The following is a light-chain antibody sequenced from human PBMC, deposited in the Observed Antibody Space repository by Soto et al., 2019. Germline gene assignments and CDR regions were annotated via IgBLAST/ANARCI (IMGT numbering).Light chain of an antibody. CDR1: SSNIGDNH. J-gene: IGLJ3*02. CDR3: GAWESSLSAWL. Sequence: QSVLTQPPSVSAAPGQKVTISCSGSSSNIGDNHVSWYQQFPGTAPKLLIYDNDNRPSGIPDRVSASKSGTSASLAITGLQPGDGADYYCGAWESSLSAWLFGGGTKLTVL. V-gene: IGLV1-51*01. CDR2: DND.